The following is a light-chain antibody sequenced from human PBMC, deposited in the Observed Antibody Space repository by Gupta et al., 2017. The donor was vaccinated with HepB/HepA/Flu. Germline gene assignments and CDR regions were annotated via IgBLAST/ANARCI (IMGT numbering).Light chain of an antibody. Sequence: QSVLTQAPTAYGHEEQRVTIAGTGSSSDIVAGNDVHWYQQLPGPAPKLLIYGNSNRPSGFPDRFSGSKSGTSASLTITGLQAEDEADYYCHSYDSSRSGVVFGGGTKLTVL. CDR2: GNS. V-gene: IGLV1-40*01. CDR1: SSDIVAGND. J-gene: IGLJ2*01. CDR3: HSYDSSRSGVV.